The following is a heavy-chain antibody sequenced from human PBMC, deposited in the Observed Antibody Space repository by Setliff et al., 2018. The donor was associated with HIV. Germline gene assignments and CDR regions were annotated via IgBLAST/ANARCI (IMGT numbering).Heavy chain of an antibody. D-gene: IGHD3-22*01. J-gene: IGHJ4*02. CDR2: VYSGGST. CDR3: AGAYYYESSGYYWVY. Sequence: GGSLRLSCAASGFTVSSNYMSWVRQAPGKGLEWVSVVYSGGSTYYADSVKGRFTISRDNSKNTLYLQMNSLRAEDTAVYYCAGAYYYESSGYYWVYWGQGTLVTVS. V-gene: IGHV3-53*01. CDR1: GFTVSSNY.